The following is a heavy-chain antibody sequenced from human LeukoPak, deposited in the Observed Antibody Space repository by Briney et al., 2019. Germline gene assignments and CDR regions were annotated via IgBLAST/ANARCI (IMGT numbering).Heavy chain of an antibody. Sequence: GASVKVSCKASGGTFSSYAISWVRQAPGQGLEWMGGIIPIFGTANYAQKFQGRVTITADKSTSTAYMELSSLRSDDTAVYYCARVPADYYDSSGYYHFDYWGQGTLVTVSS. D-gene: IGHD3-22*01. CDR3: ARVPADYYDSSGYYHFDY. CDR1: GGTFSSYA. V-gene: IGHV1-69*06. CDR2: IIPIFGTA. J-gene: IGHJ4*02.